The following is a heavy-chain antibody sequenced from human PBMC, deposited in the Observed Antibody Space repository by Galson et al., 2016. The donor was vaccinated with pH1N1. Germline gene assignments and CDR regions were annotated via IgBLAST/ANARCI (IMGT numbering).Heavy chain of an antibody. J-gene: IGHJ4*02. Sequence: QSGAEVKKSGESLKISCEASGYTFTDYWIGWVRQTPGTGLEWIGIIYPRDSDTRYRPSFPGHVTFSADESISSASLQWSTLKASDSGIYYCAREDPSGFSSHWGQGTLVTVSS. CDR1: GYTFTDYW. CDR2: IYPRDSDT. D-gene: IGHD3-22*01. CDR3: AREDPSGFSSH. V-gene: IGHV5-51*01.